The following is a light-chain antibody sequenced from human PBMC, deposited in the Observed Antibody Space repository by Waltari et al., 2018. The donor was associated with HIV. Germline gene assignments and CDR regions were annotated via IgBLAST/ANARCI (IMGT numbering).Light chain of an antibody. CDR2: NNN. CDR3: ATWDSSLNGVL. J-gene: IGLJ2*01. CDR1: TSNIGTHF. Sequence: QSVLPQPPSVSATPGQKATIPCSGSTSNIGTHFVSWYHRIPETRPKPLIYNNNERPSGIPARFSGSKSGTSATLGITGLQTGDEADYYCATWDSSLNGVLFGGGTKLTAL. V-gene: IGLV1-51*01.